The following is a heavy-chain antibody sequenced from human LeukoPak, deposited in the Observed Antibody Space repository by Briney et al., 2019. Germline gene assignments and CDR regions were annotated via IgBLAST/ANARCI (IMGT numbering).Heavy chain of an antibody. CDR3: AKYCSGGNCYSGLY. CDR1: GFIFNNYA. D-gene: IGHD2-15*01. V-gene: IGHV3-23*01. CDR2: ITSGANT. Sequence: PGGSLRLSCAASGFIFNNYAMSWVRQAPGKGLQWVPTITSGANTYYADSVKGRFTISRDNSKNTLYLQMNSLRAEDTAVYYCAKYCSGGNCYSGLYWGQGTLVTVSS. J-gene: IGHJ4*02.